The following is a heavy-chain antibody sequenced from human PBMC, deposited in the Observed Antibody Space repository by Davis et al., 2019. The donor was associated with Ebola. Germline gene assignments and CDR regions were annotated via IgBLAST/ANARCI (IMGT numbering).Heavy chain of an antibody. D-gene: IGHD3-16*01. CDR1: GFTFSSYA. V-gene: IGHV3-30*04. Sequence: RGSLRPSCAVSGFTFSSYAMHWVRQAPGKGLEWVAVISYDGSNKCYADSVKGRFTISRDNSMNMLYLQMNSLRAEDTAVYYCARPPWGKYYYYYYSMDVWGQGTTVTVSS. J-gene: IGHJ6*02. CDR3: ARPPWGKYYYYYYSMDV. CDR2: ISYDGSNK.